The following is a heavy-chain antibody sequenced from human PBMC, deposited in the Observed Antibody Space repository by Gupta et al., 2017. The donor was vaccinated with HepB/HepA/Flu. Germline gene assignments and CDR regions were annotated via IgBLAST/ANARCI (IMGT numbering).Heavy chain of an antibody. CDR3: AREYFDSSNDY. V-gene: IGHV3-48*02. CDR2: ISDSGRAT. J-gene: IGHJ4*02. Sequence: EVQLVESGGGLVQPGGSLRLSCAASGFTFSSYNMNWVRQSPGKGLEWVSYISDSGRATYYADSVKGRFAISRDNAKNTLFLQMNNLRDEDTAVYYCAREYFDSSNDYWGQGALVTVSS. CDR1: GFTFSSYN. D-gene: IGHD3-9*01.